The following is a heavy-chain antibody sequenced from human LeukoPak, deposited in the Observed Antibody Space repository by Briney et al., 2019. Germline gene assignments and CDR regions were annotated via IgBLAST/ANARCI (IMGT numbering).Heavy chain of an antibody. D-gene: IGHD5-12*01. J-gene: IGHJ2*01. Sequence: PGGSLRLSCAASGFTFSSYDMHWVRQATGKGLEWVSAIGTAGDTYYPGFVRGRFTISRENAKNSLYLQMNSLRAGDTAVYYCARVRKYSGYYSWYFDLWGRGTLVTVSS. CDR2: IGTAGDT. CDR1: GFTFSSYD. CDR3: ARVRKYSGYYSWYFDL. V-gene: IGHV3-13*01.